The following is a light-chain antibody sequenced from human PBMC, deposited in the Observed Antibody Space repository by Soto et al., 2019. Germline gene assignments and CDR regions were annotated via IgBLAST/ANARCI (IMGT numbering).Light chain of an antibody. Sequence: EIVMTQSPATLSLSPGERAALSSRASQSINSELAWYQQKPGQPPRLLIYGASTRATGVPARFTGSESGSEFTLTISGLQSEDSAVYYCQQGHNWPLTFGQGTRLEI. CDR2: GAS. J-gene: IGKJ2*01. CDR1: QSINSE. CDR3: QQGHNWPLT. V-gene: IGKV3-15*01.